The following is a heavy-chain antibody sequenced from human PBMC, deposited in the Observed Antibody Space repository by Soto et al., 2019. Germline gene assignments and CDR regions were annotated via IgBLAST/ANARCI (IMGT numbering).Heavy chain of an antibody. J-gene: IGHJ3*02. Sequence: QLQLQESGPGLVKPSETLSLTCTVSGGSISSSSYYWGWIRQPPGKGLEWIGSIYYSGSTYYNPSLKSRVTISVDTSKNQFSLKLSSVTAADTAVYYCARRPIAYCGGDCSNDDAFDIWGQGTMVTVSS. CDR2: IYYSGST. CDR3: ARRPIAYCGGDCSNDDAFDI. CDR1: GGSISSSSYY. D-gene: IGHD2-21*02. V-gene: IGHV4-39*01.